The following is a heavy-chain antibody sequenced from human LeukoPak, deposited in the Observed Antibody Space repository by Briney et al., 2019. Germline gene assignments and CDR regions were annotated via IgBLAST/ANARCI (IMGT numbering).Heavy chain of an antibody. CDR3: ARAGRIGAFDI. D-gene: IGHD6-13*01. Sequence: GGSLRLSCAASGFTFSSYEMNWVRQAPGKGLKWVSYISSSGSTIYYADSVKGRFTISRDNAKNSLYLQMNSLRAEDTAVYYCARAGRIGAFDIWGQGTMVTVSS. J-gene: IGHJ3*02. CDR1: GFTFSSYE. V-gene: IGHV3-48*03. CDR2: ISSSGSTI.